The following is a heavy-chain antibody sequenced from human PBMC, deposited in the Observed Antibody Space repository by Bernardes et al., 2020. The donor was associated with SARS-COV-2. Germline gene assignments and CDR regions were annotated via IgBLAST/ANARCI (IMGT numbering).Heavy chain of an antibody. CDR2: ISSNGGST. CDR1: GFTFSSYA. Sequence: GGSLRLSCAASGFTFSSYAMHWVRQAPGKGLEYVSAISSNGGSTYYADSVKGRFTISRDNSKNTLYLQMGSLRAEDMAVYYCARGLYYYGSGSYVYMDVWGKGTTVTVSS. CDR3: ARGLYYYGSGSYVYMDV. J-gene: IGHJ6*03. D-gene: IGHD3-10*01. V-gene: IGHV3-64*02.